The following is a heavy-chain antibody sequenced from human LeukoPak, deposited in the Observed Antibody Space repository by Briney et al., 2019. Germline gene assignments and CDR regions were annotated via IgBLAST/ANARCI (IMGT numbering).Heavy chain of an antibody. V-gene: IGHV4-61*08. Sequence: SETLSLTCTVSGGSITSDDYYWSWIRQPPGKGLEWIGYIYYSGSTNYNPSLKSRVTISVDTSKNQFSLKLSSVTAADTAVYYCARGFSDILTGYYNNYYYGMDVWGQGTTVTVSS. J-gene: IGHJ6*02. CDR2: IYYSGST. CDR1: GGSITSDDYY. D-gene: IGHD3-9*01. CDR3: ARGFSDILTGYYNNYYYGMDV.